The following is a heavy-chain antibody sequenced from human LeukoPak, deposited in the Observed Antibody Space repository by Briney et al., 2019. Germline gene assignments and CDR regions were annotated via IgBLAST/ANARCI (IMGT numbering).Heavy chain of an antibody. CDR1: GYTFTGYY. Sequence: GASVTVSCKASGYTFTGYYMHWVRQAPGRGLEWMGWINPNSGGTNYAQKFQGRVTMTRDTSISTAYMELSRLRSDDTAVYYCARDYLRVVVVPAEYNWFDPWGQGTLVTVSS. J-gene: IGHJ5*02. D-gene: IGHD2-2*01. V-gene: IGHV1-2*02. CDR2: INPNSGGT. CDR3: ARDYLRVVVVPAEYNWFDP.